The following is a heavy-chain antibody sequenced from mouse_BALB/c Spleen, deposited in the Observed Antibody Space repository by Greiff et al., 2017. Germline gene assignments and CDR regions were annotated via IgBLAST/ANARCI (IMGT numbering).Heavy chain of an antibody. D-gene: IGHD1-1*01. CDR3: AYYVRGAWFAY. J-gene: IGHJ3*01. CDR2: IDPANGTT. Sequence: VQLQQSGAELVKPGASVKLSCTASGFNIKDTYMHWVKQRPEQGLEWIGRIDPANGTTKYDPKFQGKATITADTSSNTAYLQLSSLTSEDTAVYYCAYYVRGAWFAYWGQGTLVTVSA. V-gene: IGHV14-3*02. CDR1: GFNIKDTY.